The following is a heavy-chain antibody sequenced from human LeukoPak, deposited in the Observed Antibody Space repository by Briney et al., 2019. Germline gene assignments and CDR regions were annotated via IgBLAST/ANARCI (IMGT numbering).Heavy chain of an antibody. CDR2: INLIGST. CDR3: ARGVPLGGYSVQQLVWGSDNYMDV. J-gene: IGHJ6*03. Sequence: PSESLSLTCAVHGGSFCDYYWTWIRQPPGKGLEWIGQINLIGSTNYNPYLKSRVTISVDTSKNQCSLKLSSVTAVDTAGYYWARGVPLGGYSVQQLVWGSDNYMDVWGSGTTVTVSS. D-gene: IGHD3-16*01. CDR1: GGSFCDYY. V-gene: IGHV4-34*01.